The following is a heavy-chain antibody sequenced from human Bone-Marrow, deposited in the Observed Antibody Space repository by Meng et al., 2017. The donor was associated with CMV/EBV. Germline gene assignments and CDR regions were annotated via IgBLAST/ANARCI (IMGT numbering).Heavy chain of an antibody. CDR1: GYSFINYW. CDR2: VYPGDSNT. V-gene: IGHV5-51*01. J-gene: IGHJ3*02. Sequence: KVSCKGFGYSFINYWIAWVRQMPGKGLEWMGIVYPGDSNTIYSPSFQGQVTISADKSISTAYLQWSSLKASDTAMYYCARLSPTPYAFDIWGQGTMVTVSS. CDR3: ARLSPTPYAFDI.